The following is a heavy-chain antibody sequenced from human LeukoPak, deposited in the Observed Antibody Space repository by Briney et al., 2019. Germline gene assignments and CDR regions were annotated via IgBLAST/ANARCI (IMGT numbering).Heavy chain of an antibody. CDR2: IKQDGSEK. V-gene: IGHV3-7*01. D-gene: IGHD4-17*01. CDR3: ARIVDYGLGHYGMDV. CDR1: GFTFSRYW. J-gene: IGHJ6*02. Sequence: GGSLRLSCAASGFTFSRYWMTWVRQAPGKGLEWVANIKQDGSEKYYVDSVKGRFTISGDNAENSLYLQMNTLRAENTAVYYCARIVDYGLGHYGMDVWGQGTTVTVSS.